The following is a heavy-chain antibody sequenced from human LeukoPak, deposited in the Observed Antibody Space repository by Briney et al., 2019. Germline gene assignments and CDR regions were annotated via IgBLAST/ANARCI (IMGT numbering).Heavy chain of an antibody. Sequence: GGSLRLSCAASGFTFRTSPMHWVRQAPGKGLEWVAVISYDGKIKVYADSVKGRFTISRDIAKNMLYLEMNSLRTEDTAVYYCARDPQRGAPDYFDSWGQGTLVTVSS. CDR2: ISYDGKIK. CDR1: GFTFRTSP. CDR3: ARDPQRGAPDYFDS. J-gene: IGHJ4*02. D-gene: IGHD6-25*01. V-gene: IGHV3-30*04.